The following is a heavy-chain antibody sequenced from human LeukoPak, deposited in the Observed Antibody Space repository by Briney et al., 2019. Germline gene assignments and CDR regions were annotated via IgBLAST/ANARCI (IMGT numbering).Heavy chain of an antibody. Sequence: ASVKVSCKASGYTFTGYYMRWVRQAPGQGLEWMGWINPNSGGTNYAQKFQGRVTMTRDTSISTAYMELSRLRSDDTAVYYCAIRHDYGDYGEYFQHWGQGTLVTVSS. CDR3: AIRHDYGDYGEYFQH. CDR1: GYTFTGYY. CDR2: INPNSGGT. D-gene: IGHD4-17*01. V-gene: IGHV1-2*02. J-gene: IGHJ1*01.